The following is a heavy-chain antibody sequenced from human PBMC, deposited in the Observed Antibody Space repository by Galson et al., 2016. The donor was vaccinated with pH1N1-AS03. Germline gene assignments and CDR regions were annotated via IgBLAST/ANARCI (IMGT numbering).Heavy chain of an antibody. Sequence: SVKVSCKASGYTFSDYYMHWVRQAPGQELEWMGWINPSSGGTKYTQKFQGRVTMTRDTSISTAYMELGRLPSDDTAVYFCARGGGSSLDYWGQGTLVPVSS. CDR2: INPSSGGT. J-gene: IGHJ4*02. D-gene: IGHD1-26*01. CDR1: GYTFSDYY. CDR3: ARGGGSSLDY. V-gene: IGHV1-2*02.